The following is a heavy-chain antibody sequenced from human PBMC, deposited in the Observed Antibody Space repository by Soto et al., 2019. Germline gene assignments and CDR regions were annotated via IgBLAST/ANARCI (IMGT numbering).Heavy chain of an antibody. D-gene: IGHD1-1*01. CDR2: INPNSGGT. Sequence: ASGKVSWKASGNGFTGYYMEWGRQAPGQGLEWMGWINPNSGGTNYAQTFQGWVTMTRDTSISTAYMELSRLRSDDTAVYYCARDRGSCRTTSNAFDIWGQGTMVTVSS. J-gene: IGHJ3*02. CDR3: ARDRGSCRTTSNAFDI. V-gene: IGHV1-2*04. CDR1: GNGFTGYY.